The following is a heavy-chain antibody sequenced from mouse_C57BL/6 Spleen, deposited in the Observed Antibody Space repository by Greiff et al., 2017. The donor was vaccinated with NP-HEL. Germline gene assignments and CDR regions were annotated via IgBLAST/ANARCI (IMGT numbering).Heavy chain of an antibody. CDR2: IWSGGST. D-gene: IGHD2-1*01. CDR3: ARKRDGNYPYAMDY. Sequence: VQLQQSGPGLVQPSQSLSITCTVSGFSLTSYGVHWVRQSPGKGLEWLGVIWSGGSTDYNAAFISRLSIRKDNSKSQVFFKMNSLQADDTAIYYCARKRDGNYPYAMDYWGQGTSVTVSS. V-gene: IGHV2-2*01. J-gene: IGHJ4*01. CDR1: GFSLTSYG.